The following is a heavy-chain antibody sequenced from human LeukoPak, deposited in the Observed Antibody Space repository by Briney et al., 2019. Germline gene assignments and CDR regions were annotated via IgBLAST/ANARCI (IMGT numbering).Heavy chain of an antibody. CDR3: ARLRGNYFPDY. Sequence: PSETLSLTCTVSSGSISGYYWTWIRQPPGKGLGWIAYIYYTGSTNYNPSLESRVTISVDASKNQFSLRLSSVTAADTAVYYCARLRGNYFPDYWGQGTLVTVSS. D-gene: IGHD4-11*01. J-gene: IGHJ4*02. CDR2: IYYTGST. CDR1: SGSISGYY. V-gene: IGHV4-59*01.